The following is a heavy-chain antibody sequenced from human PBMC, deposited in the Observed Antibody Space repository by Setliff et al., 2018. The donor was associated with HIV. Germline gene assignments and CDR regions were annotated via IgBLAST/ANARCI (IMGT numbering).Heavy chain of an antibody. D-gene: IGHD6-13*01. Sequence: SETLSLTCTVSGGSISSSNYYWAWVRQPPGKGLEWVGSIYYSGDTYYNPSFKSRVNISVDTSKNQFSLNLRSVTAADAAAYYCARLSSRSHPNFDYWGQGTLVTVSS. CDR2: IYYSGDT. V-gene: IGHV4-39*01. CDR3: ARLSSRSHPNFDY. CDR1: GGSISSSNYY. J-gene: IGHJ4*02.